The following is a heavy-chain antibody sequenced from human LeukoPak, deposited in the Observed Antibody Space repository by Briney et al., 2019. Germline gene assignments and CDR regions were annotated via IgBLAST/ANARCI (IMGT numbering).Heavy chain of an antibody. J-gene: IGHJ6*02. Sequence: PGGSLRLSCAASGFTFHFYSMTWVRQAPGKGLEWVSYISSRSSTIYYTDSVKGRFTVSRDNAKNSLNLQMNSLRDEDTAVYYCAKELLWFGEPGYGMDVWGQGTTVTVSS. V-gene: IGHV3-48*02. CDR1: GFTFHFYS. CDR3: AKELLWFGEPGYGMDV. CDR2: ISSRSSTI. D-gene: IGHD3-10*01.